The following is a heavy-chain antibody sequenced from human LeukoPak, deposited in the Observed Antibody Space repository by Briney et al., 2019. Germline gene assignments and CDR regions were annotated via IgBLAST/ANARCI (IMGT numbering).Heavy chain of an antibody. D-gene: IGHD6-19*01. CDR2: ISSSSSYI. CDR3: ARGEYSSGWYAY. CDR1: GFTFSSDS. J-gene: IGHJ4*02. V-gene: IGHV3-21*01. Sequence: GGSLRLSCAASGFTFSSDSMSWVPQAPGKGLEWVSSISSSSSYIYYADSVKGRFTISRDNAKNSLYLQMNSLRPEDTAVYYCARGEYSSGWYAYWGQGTLVTVSS.